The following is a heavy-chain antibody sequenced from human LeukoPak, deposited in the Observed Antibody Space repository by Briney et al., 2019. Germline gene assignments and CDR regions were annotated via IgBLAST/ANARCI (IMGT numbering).Heavy chain of an antibody. CDR3: ARDQGILDY. CDR2: IKQDGSEK. J-gene: IGHJ4*02. V-gene: IGHV3-7*01. CDR1: GFTVSSNY. Sequence: PGGSLRLSCAASGFTVSSNYMSWVRQAPGKGLEWVANIKQDGSEKYYVDSVKGRFTISRDNAKNSLYLQMNSLRAEDTAVYYCARDQGILDYWGQGTLVTVSS. D-gene: IGHD2-21*01.